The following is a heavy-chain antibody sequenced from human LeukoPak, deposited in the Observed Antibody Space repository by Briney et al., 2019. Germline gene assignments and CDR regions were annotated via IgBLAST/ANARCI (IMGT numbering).Heavy chain of an antibody. CDR2: IIPIFGTA. D-gene: IGHD2-2*01. Sequence: SVKVSCKASGGTFSSYAISWVRQAPGQGLEWMGGIIPIFGTANYAQKFQGRVTITADESTSTAYMELSSLRSEDTAVYYCARAPELGYCSSTSCYSNWFDPWGQGTLVTVSS. CDR3: ARAPELGYCSSTSCYSNWFDP. V-gene: IGHV1-69*13. CDR1: GGTFSSYA. J-gene: IGHJ5*02.